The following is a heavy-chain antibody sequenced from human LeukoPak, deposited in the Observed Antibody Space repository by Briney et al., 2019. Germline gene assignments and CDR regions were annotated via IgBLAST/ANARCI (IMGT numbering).Heavy chain of an antibody. D-gene: IGHD3-10*01. CDR1: GFTFSSYG. CDR2: IWYDGSNK. CDR3: ARRGRGGHAFDI. Sequence: GGSLRLSCAASGFTFSSYGMHWVRQAPGKGLEWVAVIWYDGSNKYYADSVKGRFTISRDNSKNTLYLQMNSLRAEDTAVYYCARRGRGGHAFDIWGQGTMVTVSS. V-gene: IGHV3-33*01. J-gene: IGHJ3*02.